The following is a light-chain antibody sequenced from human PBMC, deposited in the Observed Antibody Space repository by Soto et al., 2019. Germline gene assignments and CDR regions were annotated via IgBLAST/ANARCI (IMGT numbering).Light chain of an antibody. Sequence: EIVLTQSAATLSLSPGERATLSCRASQSVSSYLAWYQQKPGQAPRLLIYDASNRATGIPARFSGSGSGTDFTLTITSLQPEDFATYYCQHYNIWPPVTFGQGTRLEIK. CDR2: DAS. J-gene: IGKJ5*01. CDR3: QHYNIWPPVT. CDR1: QSVSSY. V-gene: IGKV3-11*01.